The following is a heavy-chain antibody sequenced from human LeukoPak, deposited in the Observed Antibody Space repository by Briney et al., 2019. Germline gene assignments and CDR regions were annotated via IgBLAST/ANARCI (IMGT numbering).Heavy chain of an antibody. CDR1: GGSISSYY. CDR3: ARDGRGYCSGGSCYHYYGMDV. Sequence: SETLSLTCTVSGGSISSYYWSWIRQPPGKGLEWIGYIYYSGSTNYNPSIKSRVTISVDTSKNQFSLKLSSVTAADTAVYYCARDGRGYCSGGSCYHYYGMDVWGKGTTVTVSS. V-gene: IGHV4-59*01. CDR2: IYYSGST. J-gene: IGHJ6*04. D-gene: IGHD2-15*01.